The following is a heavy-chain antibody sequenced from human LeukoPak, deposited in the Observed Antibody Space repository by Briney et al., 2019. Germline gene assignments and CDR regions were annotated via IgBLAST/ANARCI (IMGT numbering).Heavy chain of an antibody. J-gene: IGHJ4*02. CDR2: INHSRST. Sequence: SETLSLTCAVYGGSFSGYYWSWIRQPPGKGLEWIGEINHSRSTKYNASLKSRVTISVDTSKNQFSLKLSSVTAADTAVYYCARSRSVAPLDYWGQGTLVTVSS. CDR1: GGSFSGYY. D-gene: IGHD3-10*01. CDR3: ARSRSVAPLDY. V-gene: IGHV4-34*01.